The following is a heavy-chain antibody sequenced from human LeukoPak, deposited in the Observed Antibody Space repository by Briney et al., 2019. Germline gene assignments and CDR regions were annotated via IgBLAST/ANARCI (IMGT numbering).Heavy chain of an antibody. CDR1: GYTFTSYG. D-gene: IGHD3-3*01. Sequence: ASVKVSCKASGYTFTSYGISWVRQAPGQGLEWMGWISAYNGNTNYAQKLQGRVTMTTDTSTSTAYMELRSLRSDDTAVYYCARVPPRAIFGVVMGYFDYWGQGTLVTVSS. J-gene: IGHJ4*02. CDR3: ARVPPRAIFGVVMGYFDY. CDR2: ISAYNGNT. V-gene: IGHV1-18*01.